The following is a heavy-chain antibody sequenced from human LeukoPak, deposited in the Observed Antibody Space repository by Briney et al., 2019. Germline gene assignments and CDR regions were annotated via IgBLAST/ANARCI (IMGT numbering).Heavy chain of an antibody. J-gene: IGHJ4*02. V-gene: IGHV3-23*01. CDR3: AKDNGQPPNGWWEF. CDR1: VLTFSSYA. Sequence: GGSLRLSCAASVLTFSSYAMSWVRQAPGKGLEWVSGIRGSGAGTYYADSVKGGFTISRDNSKNTLYLQMNSLRGDDSAVYYCAKDNGQPPNGWWEFRGQGTLVTVSS. D-gene: IGHD6-19*01. CDR2: IRGSGAGT.